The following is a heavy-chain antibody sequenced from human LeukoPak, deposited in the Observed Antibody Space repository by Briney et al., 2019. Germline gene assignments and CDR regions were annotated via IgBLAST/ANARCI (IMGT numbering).Heavy chain of an antibody. V-gene: IGHV4-39*01. Sequence: NPSETLSLTCTVSGGSISSRGYYWGWIRQPPGKGLEGIGSIYYNGGAYSNPPLKSRVTISVDTSKNQFSLKLSSVTAADTAVYYCARHYGYNYGHGDYWGQGTLVTVSS. CDR3: ARHYGYNYGHGDY. D-gene: IGHD5-18*01. J-gene: IGHJ4*02. CDR2: IYYNGGA. CDR1: GGSISSRGYY.